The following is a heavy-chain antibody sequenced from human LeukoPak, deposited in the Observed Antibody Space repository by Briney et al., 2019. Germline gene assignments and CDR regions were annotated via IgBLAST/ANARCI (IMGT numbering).Heavy chain of an antibody. J-gene: IGHJ4*02. D-gene: IGHD7-27*01. Sequence: SETLSLTCTVYGGSFSGYYWTWIRQPPGKGLEWIGEISHSGTTNYNPSLKSRVTMSLDTSKNEFSLKLTSVTAADTAVYFCARERPNWEGRDYWGQGTLVTVSS. V-gene: IGHV4-34*01. CDR1: GGSFSGYY. CDR3: ARERPNWEGRDY. CDR2: ISHSGTT.